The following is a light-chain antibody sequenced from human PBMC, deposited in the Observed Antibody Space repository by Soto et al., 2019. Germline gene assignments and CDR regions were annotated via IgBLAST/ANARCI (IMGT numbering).Light chain of an antibody. CDR3: HQYDSWPET. CDR1: QSVGSN. J-gene: IGKJ1*01. CDR2: GAS. Sequence: EIVMTQSPVTLSVSPGERGTLSCRASQSVGSNLAWYQQRCGQPPRLLVFGASTRATGIPARFSGSGSGTEFTLTISSLQSEDFAVYYCHQYDSWPETFGQGTKLESK. V-gene: IGKV3-15*01.